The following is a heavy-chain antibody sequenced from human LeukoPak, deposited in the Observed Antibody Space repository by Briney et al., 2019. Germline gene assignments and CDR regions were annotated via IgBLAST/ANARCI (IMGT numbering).Heavy chain of an antibody. J-gene: IGHJ4*02. CDR3: ASNFYDVGGYYYRTPVQY. Sequence: GSLRLSCAASRFTFTTFSDYVMHWARQAPGKGLEWVAAVSYDGGSEYYADSVKGRFAVSRDNSKNTLYLQMRSLRPEDTAVYYCASNFYDVGGYYYRTPVQYWGQGTPVTVSS. CDR2: VSYDGGSE. CDR1: RFTFTTFSDYV. V-gene: IGHV3-30*09. D-gene: IGHD3-22*01.